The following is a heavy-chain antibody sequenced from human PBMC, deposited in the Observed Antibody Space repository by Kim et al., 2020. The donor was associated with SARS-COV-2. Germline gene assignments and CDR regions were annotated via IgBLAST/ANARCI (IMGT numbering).Heavy chain of an antibody. V-gene: IGHV3-21*01. CDR3: ARGRVAGARPAPAY. Sequence: GGSLRLSCAASGFTFSSYSMNWVRQAPGKGLEWVSSISSSSSYIYYADSVKGRFTISRDNAKNSLYLQMNSLRAEDTAVYYCARGRVAGARPAPAYWGQGTLVTVSS. D-gene: IGHD6-19*01. J-gene: IGHJ4*02. CDR2: ISSSSSYI. CDR1: GFTFSSYS.